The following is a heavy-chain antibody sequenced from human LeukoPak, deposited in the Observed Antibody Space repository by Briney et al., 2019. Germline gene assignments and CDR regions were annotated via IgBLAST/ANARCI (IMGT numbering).Heavy chain of an antibody. Sequence: GGSLRLSCAASGFTFSTYNMNWVRQAPGKRLEWVSSITSSSRNIYYADSVKGRFTISRDNAKNSLYLQMDSLRAEDTAVYYCARDPYSGNYYAYYYYYMDVWGKGTTVTVSS. J-gene: IGHJ6*03. CDR1: GFTFSTYN. CDR3: ARDPYSGNYYAYYYYYMDV. CDR2: ITSSSRNI. V-gene: IGHV3-21*01. D-gene: IGHD1-26*01.